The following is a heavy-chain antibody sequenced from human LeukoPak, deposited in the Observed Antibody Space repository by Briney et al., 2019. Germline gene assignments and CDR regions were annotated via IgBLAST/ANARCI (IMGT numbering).Heavy chain of an antibody. CDR3: ARDYSSSWDY. Sequence: GSLRLSCAASGFTFSRYSMHWVRQAPGKGLEWVAIIWYDGSGKYYADSVKGRFTISRDNSNNTLYLQMNSLGVEDTALYYCARDYSSSWDYWGQGTLVTVSS. D-gene: IGHD6-13*01. CDR2: IWYDGSGK. V-gene: IGHV3-33*01. CDR1: GFTFSRYS. J-gene: IGHJ4*02.